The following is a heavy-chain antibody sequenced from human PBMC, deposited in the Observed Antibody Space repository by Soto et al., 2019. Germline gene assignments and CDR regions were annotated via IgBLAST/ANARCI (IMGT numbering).Heavy chain of an antibody. J-gene: IGHJ4*02. V-gene: IGHV3-23*01. Sequence: EVQLLESGGGLVQPGGSLRLSCAASGFTFTDYALSWVRQAPGKGLEWVATISGIGGSTYLADSVKGRLSISRDNSKNTVSLLMNSLRSEDTAVYFCARGSPGYISSCYYFDYWGRGTLVTVSS. CDR2: ISGIGGST. CDR1: GFTFTDYA. D-gene: IGHD6-13*01. CDR3: ARGSPGYISSCYYFDY.